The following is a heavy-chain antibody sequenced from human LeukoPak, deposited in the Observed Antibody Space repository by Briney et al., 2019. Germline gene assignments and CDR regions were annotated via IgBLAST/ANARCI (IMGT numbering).Heavy chain of an antibody. CDR2: INPSVCST. J-gene: IGHJ4*02. CDR1: GHTFTSYY. V-gene: IGHV1-46*01. Sequence: ASVKVSYKASGHTFTSYYMHWVRQAPGQGLEGMRRINPSVCSTGYVQKLQGRVTMTRNTSPCTVYKELSGLRSEDTAVYYCARTHAGTTLFLDYWGQGTLVTVSS. D-gene: IGHD6-13*01. CDR3: ARTHAGTTLFLDY.